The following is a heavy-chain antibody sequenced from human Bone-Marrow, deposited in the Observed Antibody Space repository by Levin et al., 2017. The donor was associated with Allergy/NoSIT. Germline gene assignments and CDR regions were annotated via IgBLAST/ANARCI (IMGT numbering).Heavy chain of an antibody. CDR2: INPNNGAT. CDR1: GFAFTDYY. V-gene: IGHV1-2*02. Sequence: ASVKVSCKASGFAFTDYYMHWVRQAPGQGLEWLGWINPNNGATKYALKFQDRVTMTRDTSISTAYMEFRRLRSDDTAVFYCARDPAVTRDGYFDLWGRGTLVRVSS. J-gene: IGHJ2*01. D-gene: IGHD4-17*01. CDR3: ARDPAVTRDGYFDL.